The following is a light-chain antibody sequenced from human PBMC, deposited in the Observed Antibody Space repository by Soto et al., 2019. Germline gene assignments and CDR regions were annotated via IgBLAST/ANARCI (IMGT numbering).Light chain of an antibody. CDR3: SSFASSNTWV. CDR1: SSDVGAYNY. Sequence: QSALTQPPSASGSPGQSVTISCTGTSSDVGAYNYVSWYQQHAGKAPKLVIYEVTKRPSGVPDRFSGSKSANTAPLTVSGLEAEDEDDYYCSSFASSNTWVFGGGTKLTVL. V-gene: IGLV2-8*01. CDR2: EVT. J-gene: IGLJ3*02.